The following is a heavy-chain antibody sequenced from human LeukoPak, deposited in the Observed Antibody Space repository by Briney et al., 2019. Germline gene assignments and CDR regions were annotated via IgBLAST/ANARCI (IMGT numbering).Heavy chain of an antibody. D-gene: IGHD3-16*01. CDR1: GGTFSSYA. CDR3: ARYFMIYPDWFDP. Sequence: GSSVKVSCRASGGTFSSYAISWVRQAPGQGLEWMGGIIPIFGTANYAQKFQGRVTITADESTSTAYMELSSLRSEDTAVYYCARYFMIYPDWFDPWGQGTLVTVSS. J-gene: IGHJ5*02. V-gene: IGHV1-69*01. CDR2: IIPIFGTA.